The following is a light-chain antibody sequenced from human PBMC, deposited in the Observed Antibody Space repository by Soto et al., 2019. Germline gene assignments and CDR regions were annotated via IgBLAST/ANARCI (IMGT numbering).Light chain of an antibody. J-gene: IGKJ2*01. CDR3: QQSHGIPYT. CDR1: QTISSY. CDR2: AAS. V-gene: IGKV1-39*01. Sequence: DIQMTQSPSSLSASVGDRVTITCRASQTISSYLNWYQQKPRKAPKLLIYAASSLQSGVPSRFSGSGSGTDFTLTISSLQPEDFATYYCQQSHGIPYTFGQGTKLELK.